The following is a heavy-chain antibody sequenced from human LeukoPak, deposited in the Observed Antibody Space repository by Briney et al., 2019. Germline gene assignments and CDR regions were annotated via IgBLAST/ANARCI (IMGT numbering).Heavy chain of an antibody. V-gene: IGHV1-2*02. D-gene: IGHD4-11*01. CDR2: INPNSGGT. J-gene: IGHJ3*02. CDR1: GYTFTDYY. Sequence: ASVKVSCKASGYTFTDYYVHWVRQAPGQGLEWMGWINPNSGGTNYAQKFQGRVTMTRDTSISTAYMELSRLRSDDTAVYYCATTTVTTHAFDIWGQGTMVTVSS. CDR3: ATTTVTTHAFDI.